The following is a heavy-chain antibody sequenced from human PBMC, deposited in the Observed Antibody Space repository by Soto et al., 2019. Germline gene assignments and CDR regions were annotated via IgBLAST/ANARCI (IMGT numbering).Heavy chain of an antibody. V-gene: IGHV3-9*01. J-gene: IGHJ3*02. CDR2: ISWHSRSI. CDR1: GFSFDAYA. D-gene: IGHD3-10*01. CDR3: AKVITLMWVGFDI. Sequence: EVQLVESGGGLVQPGRSLRLSCAASGFSFDAYAMHWVRQAPGKGLEWVSSISWHSRSIAYADSVKGRFTISRDNAKNSLYLQMNSLRAEDTALYYCAKVITLMWVGFDIWGQGTMLTVSS.